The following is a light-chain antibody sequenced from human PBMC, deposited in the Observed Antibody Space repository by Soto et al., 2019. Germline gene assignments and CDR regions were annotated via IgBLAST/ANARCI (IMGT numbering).Light chain of an antibody. CDR1: QSVSSR. CDR2: GAS. Sequence: EIVLTQSPGTLSLSPGERATLSCRASQSVSSRLAWYQQKPGQAPRLLIYGASSRATGIPDRFSGSGSGTDFTLTISRLEPEDFAVYYCQQYGSSPPTFGQGTRLEIK. CDR3: QQYGSSPPT. V-gene: IGKV3-20*01. J-gene: IGKJ5*01.